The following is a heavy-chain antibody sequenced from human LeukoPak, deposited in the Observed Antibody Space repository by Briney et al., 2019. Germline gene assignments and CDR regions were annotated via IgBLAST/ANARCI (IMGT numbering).Heavy chain of an antibody. D-gene: IGHD3-22*01. J-gene: IGHJ5*02. CDR3: ARDRGVGYYDSSGEFDP. Sequence: SETLSLTCTVSGGSIRSYYWSWIRQPPGKGLEWIGYIYYSGSTNYNPSLKSRVTMSVDTSKNQFSLKLSSVTAADTAVYYCARDRGVGYYDSSGEFDPWGQGTLVTVSS. V-gene: IGHV4-59*01. CDR1: GGSIRSYY. CDR2: IYYSGST.